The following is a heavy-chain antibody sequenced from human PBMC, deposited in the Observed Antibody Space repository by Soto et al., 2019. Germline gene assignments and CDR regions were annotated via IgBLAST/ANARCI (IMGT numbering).Heavy chain of an antibody. Sequence: LSLTCTVSGGSISSYYWSWIRQPPGKGLEWIGYIYYSGSTNYNPSLKSRVTISVDTSKNQFSLKLSSVTAADTAVYYCARVYCSGGSCYFDYWGQGTLVTVSS. V-gene: IGHV4-59*01. CDR1: GGSISSYY. CDR3: ARVYCSGGSCYFDY. J-gene: IGHJ4*02. CDR2: IYYSGST. D-gene: IGHD2-15*01.